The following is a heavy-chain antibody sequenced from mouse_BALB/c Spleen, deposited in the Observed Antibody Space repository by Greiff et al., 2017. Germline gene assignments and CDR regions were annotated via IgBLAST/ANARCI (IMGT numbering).Heavy chain of an antibody. CDR3: AREGNSDYYAMDY. CDR2: ISSGSSTI. V-gene: IGHV5-17*02. J-gene: IGHJ4*01. D-gene: IGHD6-1*01. CDR1: GFTFSSFG. Sequence: EVQLVESGGGLVQPGGSRKLSCAASGFTFSSFGMHWVRQAPEKGLEWVAYISSGSSTIYYADTVKGRFTISRDNPKNTLFLQMTSLRSEDTAMYYCAREGNSDYYAMDYWGQGTSVTVSS.